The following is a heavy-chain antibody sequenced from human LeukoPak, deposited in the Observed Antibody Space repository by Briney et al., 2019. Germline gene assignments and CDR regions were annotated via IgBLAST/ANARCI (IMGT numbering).Heavy chain of an antibody. Sequence: GGSLRLSCAASGFTFSSYAMSWVRQAPGKGLEWVSGINYNGGSTFYGDSVKGRFTISRDNSRNTLYLQMNSLRAEDTAVYYCAKDYPFNPYYDSVFFDRWGQGTLVTVSS. D-gene: IGHD3-22*01. CDR3: AKDYPFNPYYDSVFFDR. CDR1: GFTFSSYA. CDR2: INYNGGST. J-gene: IGHJ4*02. V-gene: IGHV3-23*01.